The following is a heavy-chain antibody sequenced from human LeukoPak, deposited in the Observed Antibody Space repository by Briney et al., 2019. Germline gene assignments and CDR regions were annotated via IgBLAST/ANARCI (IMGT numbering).Heavy chain of an antibody. CDR2: IYYSGST. CDR3: ARHDYGGNVADY. D-gene: IGHD4-23*01. Sequence: SETLSLTCTVSGGSIGSYYWSWIRQPPGKGLEWIGYIYYSGSTNYNPSLKSRVTISVDTSKNQFSLKLSSVTAADTAVYYCARHDYGGNVADYWGQGTLVTVSS. J-gene: IGHJ4*02. CDR1: GGSIGSYY. V-gene: IGHV4-59*08.